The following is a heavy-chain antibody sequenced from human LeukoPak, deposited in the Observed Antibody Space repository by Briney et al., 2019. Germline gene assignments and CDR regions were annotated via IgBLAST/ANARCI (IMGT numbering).Heavy chain of an antibody. Sequence: PGGSLRLSCAASGFTFSNYAMSWVRQAPGKGLEWVSTLSGTGGSTYYADSVKGRFTISRDNSKNTLYLQMSSLRAEDTAVYYCAKAGGDHPVYYYDMDVWGQGTTVTVSS. CDR1: GFTFSNYA. CDR3: AKAGGDHPVYYYDMDV. CDR2: LSGTGGST. D-gene: IGHD2-21*01. J-gene: IGHJ6*02. V-gene: IGHV3-23*01.